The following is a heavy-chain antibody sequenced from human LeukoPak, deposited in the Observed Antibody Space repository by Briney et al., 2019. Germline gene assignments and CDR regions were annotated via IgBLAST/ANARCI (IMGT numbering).Heavy chain of an antibody. Sequence: SETLSLTCAVSGYSISSGYYWGWSRPPPGKGLEWIGSIYHSGSTYYNPSLKSRVTISVDTSKNQFSLKLSSVTAADTAVYYCARTTGTTTIDYWGQGTLVTVSS. CDR3: ARTTGTTTIDY. J-gene: IGHJ4*02. CDR1: GYSISSGYY. V-gene: IGHV4-38-2*01. CDR2: IYHSGST. D-gene: IGHD1-1*01.